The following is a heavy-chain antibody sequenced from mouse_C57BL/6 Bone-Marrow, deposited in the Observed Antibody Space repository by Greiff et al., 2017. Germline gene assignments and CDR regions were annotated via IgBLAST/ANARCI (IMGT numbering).Heavy chain of an antibody. Sequence: VQLQQSGAELVKPGASVKLSCKASGYTFTEYTIHWVKQRSGQGLGWIGWFYPGSGSIKNNEKFKDKATLTADKSSSTVYMELSRLTSEDSAVYFCARHPYYDYDLYYAMDYWGQGTSVTVSS. CDR3: ARHPYYDYDLYYAMDY. J-gene: IGHJ4*01. D-gene: IGHD2-4*01. V-gene: IGHV1-62-2*01. CDR1: GYTFTEYT. CDR2: FYPGSGSI.